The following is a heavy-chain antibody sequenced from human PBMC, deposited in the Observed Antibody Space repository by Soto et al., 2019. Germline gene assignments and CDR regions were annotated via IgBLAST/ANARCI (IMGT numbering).Heavy chain of an antibody. CDR1: GVSIRSYY. CDR2: IYYSGIT. D-gene: IGHD1-26*01. CDR3: ARGGAQISSLTTFDY. J-gene: IGHJ4*02. Sequence: QVHLQESGPGLVKPSETLSLTCTVSGVSIRSYYWSWLRQPPGKGLEWIGYIYYSGITNYNPSLKSRVTMSVDTSKNQFSLKLSSVTAADTAVYYCARGGAQISSLTTFDYWGQGTLVTVSS. V-gene: IGHV4-59*01.